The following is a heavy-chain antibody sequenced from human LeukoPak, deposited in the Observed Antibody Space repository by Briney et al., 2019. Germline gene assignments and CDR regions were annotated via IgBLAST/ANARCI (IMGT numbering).Heavy chain of an antibody. CDR1: GYTFTSYA. J-gene: IGHJ4*02. Sequence: ASVTVSCKASGYTFTSYAMHWVRQAPGQRLEWMGWINPNSGGTNYAQKFQGRVTMTRDTSISTAYMELSRLRSDDTAVYYCARAYDFWSGYSPVLFDYWGQGTLVTVSS. CDR3: ARAYDFWSGYSPVLFDY. V-gene: IGHV1-2*02. D-gene: IGHD3-3*01. CDR2: INPNSGGT.